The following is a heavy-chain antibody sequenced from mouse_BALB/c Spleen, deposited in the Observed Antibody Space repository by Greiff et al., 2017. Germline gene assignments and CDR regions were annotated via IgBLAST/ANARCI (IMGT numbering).Heavy chain of an antibody. D-gene: IGHD1-1*01. Sequence: VQLQQTGPELVKPGASVKISCKASGYSFTDYIMLWVKQSHGKSLEWIGNINPYYGSTSYNLKFKGKATLTVDKSSSTAYMQLNSLTSEDSAVYYCARSGYYDGYYYAMDYWGQGTSVTVSS. V-gene: IGHV1-39*01. J-gene: IGHJ4*01. CDR3: ARSGYYDGYYYAMDY. CDR1: GYSFTDYI. CDR2: INPYYGST.